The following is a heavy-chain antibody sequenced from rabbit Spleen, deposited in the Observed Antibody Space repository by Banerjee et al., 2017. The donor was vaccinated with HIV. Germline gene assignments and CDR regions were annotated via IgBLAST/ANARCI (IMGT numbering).Heavy chain of an antibody. V-gene: IGHV1S45*01. J-gene: IGHJ4*01. Sequence: QEQLVESGGGLVQPEGSLTLTCKASGFSFSDRDVMCWVRQAPGKGLEWIACINASTGKPVYATWASGRFTISRTSSTTVTLRMTSLTAADRATYFCARNFDLWGPGTLVTVS. CDR3: ARNFDL. CDR2: INASTGKP. CDR1: GFSFSDRDV.